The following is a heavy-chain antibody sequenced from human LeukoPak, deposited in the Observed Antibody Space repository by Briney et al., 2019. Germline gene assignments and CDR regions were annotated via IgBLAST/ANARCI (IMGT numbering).Heavy chain of an antibody. D-gene: IGHD2-15*01. CDR3: VRVQVVVPSAFDYCDY. CDR2: ISSSSGTI. J-gene: IGHJ4*02. CDR1: GFTFSSYS. Sequence: GGSLRLSCAVSGFTFSSYSMNWVRQAPGKGLEWVSIISSSSGTIYYADSVKGRFTISRDNAKNSLYLQMNSLRAEDTAVYYCVRVQVVVPSAFDYCDYWGQGTLVTVSS. V-gene: IGHV3-48*04.